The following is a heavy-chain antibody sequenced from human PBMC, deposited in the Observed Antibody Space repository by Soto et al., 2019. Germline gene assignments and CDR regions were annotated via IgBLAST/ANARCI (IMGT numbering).Heavy chain of an antibody. Sequence: LSLSCATSGFTLSRHTMNWVRQAPGKGLEWVSFIGSRTSDIYYADSVKGRFTISRDNAKNSLYLDLTRLRAEDTAVYFCVRDYYDTSGYPNTFDMWGQGTMVTVSS. CDR3: VRDYYDTSGYPNTFDM. V-gene: IGHV3-21*01. CDR2: IGSRTSDI. CDR1: GFTLSRHT. J-gene: IGHJ3*02. D-gene: IGHD3-22*01.